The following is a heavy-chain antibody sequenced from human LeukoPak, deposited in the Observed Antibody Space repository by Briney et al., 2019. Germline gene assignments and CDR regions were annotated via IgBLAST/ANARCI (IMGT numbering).Heavy chain of an antibody. D-gene: IGHD5-18*01. V-gene: IGHV1-18*04. CDR3: ARVPNPRDTYGYNDK. J-gene: IGHJ4*02. CDR2: ISGYNGHT. CDR1: GYAFCDHG. Sequence: ASVRGSCTASGYAFCDHGVSWVRQAPGQELEWRGWISGYNGHTSYAQKFQGRVMVTTDRSTNTAYLELRSLRSDDTAVYYCARVPNPRDTYGYNDKWGQGTLVTVSS.